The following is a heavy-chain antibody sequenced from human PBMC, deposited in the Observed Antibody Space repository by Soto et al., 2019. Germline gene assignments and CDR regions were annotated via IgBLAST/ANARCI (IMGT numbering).Heavy chain of an antibody. J-gene: IGHJ1*01. CDR1: GGSISSSS. Sequence: SENLPLTCPVSGGSISSSSWSWILQPPGRGLEWIGYIYNNGRTDYNPSLKSRVTISVDTSKNHFSLKLSSVTPADTAVYYCARSCFYTSTSRHHLFYFRGQRSLGTVSS. D-gene: IGHD3-3*01. CDR3: ARSCFYTSTSRHHLFYF. V-gene: IGHV4-59*01. CDR2: IYNNGRT.